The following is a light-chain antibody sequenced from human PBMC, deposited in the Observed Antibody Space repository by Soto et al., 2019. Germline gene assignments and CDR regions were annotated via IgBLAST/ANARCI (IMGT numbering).Light chain of an antibody. Sequence: DLQMTQSPSSLSASVGDRVTITCQASQDISNYLNWYQQKPGKAPKLLIYDASNLETGVPSRFSGSGSGTDFTFTISSLQPEDIATYYCQQYDNLPFTFGQGTRLEMK. CDR2: DAS. CDR1: QDISNY. CDR3: QQYDNLPFT. V-gene: IGKV1-33*01. J-gene: IGKJ5*01.